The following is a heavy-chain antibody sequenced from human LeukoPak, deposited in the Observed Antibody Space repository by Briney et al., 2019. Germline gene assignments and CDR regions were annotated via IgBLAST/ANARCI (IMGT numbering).Heavy chain of an antibody. D-gene: IGHD5-12*01. V-gene: IGHV1-69*02. CDR1: GGTFSSYT. CDR3: ARNGRGYSGYDRLYYFDY. J-gene: IGHJ4*02. CDR2: IIPILGIA. Sequence: GSSVKVPCKASGGTFSSYTISWVRQAPGQGLEWMGRIIPILGIANYAQKFQGRVTITADKSTSTAYMELSSLRSEDTAVYYCARNGRGYSGYDRLYYFDYWGQGTLVTVSS.